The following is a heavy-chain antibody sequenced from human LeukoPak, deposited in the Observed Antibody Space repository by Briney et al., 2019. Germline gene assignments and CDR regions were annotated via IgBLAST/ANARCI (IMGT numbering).Heavy chain of an antibody. D-gene: IGHD5-24*01. CDR2: IVGSADES. CDR1: GFRFSIYA. V-gene: IGHV3-23*01. Sequence: GALRLSCAASGFRFSIYAMNWVRQAPGKGLEWVSGIVGSADESFYADSVKGRFTISRDNSKSTLYLQMNSLRAEDTAVYYCARDRGDGYNSIYFDYWGQGTLVTVSS. J-gene: IGHJ4*02. CDR3: ARDRGDGYNSIYFDY.